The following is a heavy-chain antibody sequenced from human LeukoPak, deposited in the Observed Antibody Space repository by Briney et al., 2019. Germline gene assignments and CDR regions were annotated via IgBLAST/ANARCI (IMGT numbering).Heavy chain of an antibody. Sequence: GGSLILSCAASGFSISIAWMSWVRQAPGKGLEWVGRIKSKGDGETRDYAAPGKDRFIISRDDSKNMLYLQMNSLKTEDTAIYYCAAVGEWLSNAFNLWGQGTMVTVSA. CDR3: AAVGEWLSNAFNL. CDR2: IKSKGDGETR. V-gene: IGHV3-15*01. D-gene: IGHD3-22*01. CDR1: GFSISIAW. J-gene: IGHJ3*01.